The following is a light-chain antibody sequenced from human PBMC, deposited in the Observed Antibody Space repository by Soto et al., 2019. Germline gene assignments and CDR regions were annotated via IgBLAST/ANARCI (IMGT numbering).Light chain of an antibody. Sequence: DVVMTQSPLSLPVTLGQPASISCRSSQSLVHSTGNTYLTWFHQRPGQSPRRLIYKISDRDSGVPDRFSGSGSVNDFTLKVSRVEAEDVGIYFCVQTTHWPYTFGQGTKLEIK. J-gene: IGKJ2*01. CDR2: KIS. CDR3: VQTTHWPYT. CDR1: QSLVHSTGNTY. V-gene: IGKV2-30*02.